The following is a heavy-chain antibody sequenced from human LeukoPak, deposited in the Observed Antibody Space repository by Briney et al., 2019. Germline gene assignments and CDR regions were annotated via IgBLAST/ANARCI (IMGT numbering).Heavy chain of an antibody. V-gene: IGHV3-30*02. Sequence: PGGSLRLSCEPHGFTFSNYGMHWVRQPPGKGLEWVAFISYGETEKQYADSVKGRFAISRDDSKNTLFLQMNSLNTEDTAVHYCTTVELWLGRALLFWGQGTLVTVSS. CDR2: ISYGETEK. J-gene: IGHJ4*02. CDR3: TTVELWLGRALLF. CDR1: GFTFSNYG. D-gene: IGHD6-19*01.